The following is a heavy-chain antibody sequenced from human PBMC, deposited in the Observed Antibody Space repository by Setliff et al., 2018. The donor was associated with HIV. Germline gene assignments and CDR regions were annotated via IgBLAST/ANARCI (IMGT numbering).Heavy chain of an antibody. CDR1: GGSISSSNSY. J-gene: IGHJ4*02. V-gene: IGHV4-39*01. CDR2: IHYSGST. D-gene: IGHD2-15*01. Sequence: SETLSLTCSVSGGSISSSNSYWGWIHQPPGKGLEWIGNIHYSGSTYQNPSLKSRVTISVDTSKNHFSLKLSSVTAADTAVYYCVRHLTMGGNTFDYWGQGTLVTVSS. CDR3: VRHLTMGGNTFDY.